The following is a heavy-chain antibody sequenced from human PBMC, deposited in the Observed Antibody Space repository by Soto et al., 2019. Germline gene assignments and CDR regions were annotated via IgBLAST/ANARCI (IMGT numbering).Heavy chain of an antibody. CDR3: ARGTKGAGGWYFDL. J-gene: IGHJ2*01. Sequence: QIQVVQSEVEVKRPGASVRISCKASGYTLDNHAITWVRQAPGQGLEWMGWIGALLYNDATNYARKFKGRFTLAWDTSPNTFYMDLGSLRSDDTAIYYCARGTKGAGGWYFDLWGRGTLVVVSS. D-gene: IGHD2-8*01. CDR1: GYTLDNHA. CDR2: IGALLYNDAT. V-gene: IGHV1-18*01.